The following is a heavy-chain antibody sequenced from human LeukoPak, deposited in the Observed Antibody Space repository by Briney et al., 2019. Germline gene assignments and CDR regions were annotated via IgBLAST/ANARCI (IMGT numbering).Heavy chain of an antibody. CDR3: ARDRRLSGWGGDY. J-gene: IGHJ4*02. V-gene: IGHV3-48*01. CDR2: ISSSSSTI. Sequence: GGSLRLSCAASGFTFSSYSMNWVRQAPGKGLEWVSYISSSSSTIYYADSVKGRFTISRDNSKNTLYLQMNSLRAEDTAVYYCARDRRLSGWGGDYWGQGTLVTVSS. D-gene: IGHD6-25*01. CDR1: GFTFSSYS.